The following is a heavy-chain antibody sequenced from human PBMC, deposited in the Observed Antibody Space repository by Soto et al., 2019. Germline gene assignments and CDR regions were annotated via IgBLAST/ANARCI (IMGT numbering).Heavy chain of an antibody. V-gene: IGHV4-4*02. CDR2: IYHSGST. D-gene: IGHD3-10*01. CDR1: GASVSSGGW. CDR3: TTKAGGLNYRFKS. J-gene: IGHJ1*01. Sequence: QVQLQESGPGLVEPSGTLSLTCTVSGASVSSGGWWTWLRQPPGKGLEWIGEIYHSGSTNYNPSLSSPVSMSLDNTKNPSFLRLNNVATADAGLYYCTTKAGGLNYRFKSWGQGTLVTVSS.